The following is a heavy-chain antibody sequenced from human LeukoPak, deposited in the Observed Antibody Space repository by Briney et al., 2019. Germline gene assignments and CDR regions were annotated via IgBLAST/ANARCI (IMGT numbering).Heavy chain of an antibody. CDR1: GYTFTSYD. D-gene: IGHD3-22*01. CDR3: ARGTYYDRNAFDI. J-gene: IGHJ3*02. CDR2: INPSGGST. Sequence: ASVKVSCKASGYTFTSYDINWVRQATGQGLEWMGIINPSGGSTSYAQKFQGRVTMTRDTSTSTVYMELSSLRSEDTAVYYCARGTYYDRNAFDIWGQGTMVTVSS. V-gene: IGHV1-46*01.